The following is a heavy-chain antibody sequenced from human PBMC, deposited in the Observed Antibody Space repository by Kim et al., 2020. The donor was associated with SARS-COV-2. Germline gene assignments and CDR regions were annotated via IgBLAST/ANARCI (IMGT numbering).Heavy chain of an antibody. CDR3: AKMEAAGTYYGMDV. CDR1: GFTFSSYA. V-gene: IGHV3-23*01. D-gene: IGHD6-13*01. CDR2: ISGSGGST. J-gene: IGHJ6*02. Sequence: GGSLRLSCAASGFTFSSYAMSWVRQAPGKGLEWVSAISGSGGSTYYADSVKGRFTISRDNSKNTLYLQMNSLRAEDTAVYYCAKMEAAGTYYGMDVWGQGTTVTVSS.